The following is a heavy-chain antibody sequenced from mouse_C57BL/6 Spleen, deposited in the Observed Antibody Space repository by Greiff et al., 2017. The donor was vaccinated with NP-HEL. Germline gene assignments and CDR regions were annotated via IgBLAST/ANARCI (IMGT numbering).Heavy chain of an antibody. J-gene: IGHJ3*01. Sequence: QVQLQQPGAELVRPGSSVKLSCKASGYTFTSYWMDWVKQRPGQGLEWIGNIYPSDSETHYNQKFKDKATLTVDKSSSTAYMQLSSLTSEDSAVYYCARMRDYDGAWFAYWGQGTLVTVSA. CDR1: GYTFTSYW. CDR2: IYPSDSET. CDR3: ARMRDYDGAWFAY. D-gene: IGHD2-4*01. V-gene: IGHV1-61*01.